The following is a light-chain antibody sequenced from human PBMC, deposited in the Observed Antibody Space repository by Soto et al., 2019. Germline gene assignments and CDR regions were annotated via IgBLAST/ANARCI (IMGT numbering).Light chain of an antibody. CDR3: SSYAGSNNLV. CDR2: EVT. Sequence: QSVLTQPPSASGSPGQSVTISCTGASSDVGGYNYVSWCQQHPGKAPKLMIYEVTKRPSGVPDRFSGSKSGNTASLIVSGLQAEDEADYYCSSYAGSNNLVFGGGTKLTVL. CDR1: SSDVGGYNY. J-gene: IGLJ3*02. V-gene: IGLV2-8*01.